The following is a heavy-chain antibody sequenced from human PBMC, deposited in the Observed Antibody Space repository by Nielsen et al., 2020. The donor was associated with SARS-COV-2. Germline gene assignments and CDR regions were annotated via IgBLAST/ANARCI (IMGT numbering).Heavy chain of an antibody. J-gene: IGHJ6*02. CDR3: AKEGNGMDV. V-gene: IGHV3-30*18. CDR1: GFTFSSYG. CDR2: ISYDGSNK. Sequence: GGSLRLSCAASGFTFSSYGMHWVRQAPGKGLEWVAVISYDGSNKYYADSVKGRFTISRDNSKNTLYLQMNSLRAEDTAVYYCAKEGNGMDVWGQGTTVTVSS.